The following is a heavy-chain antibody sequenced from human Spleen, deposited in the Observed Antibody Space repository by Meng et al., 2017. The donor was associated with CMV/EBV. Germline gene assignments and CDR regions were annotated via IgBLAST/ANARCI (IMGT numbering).Heavy chain of an antibody. CDR1: GGSISNYY. Sequence: SETLSLTCTVSGGSISNYYWSWIRQPPGKGLEWIGYIYYSGSTNYNPSLKSRVTISVDTSKNQFSLKLSSVTAADTAVYYCASFPHSSVYDFWSGYYPTEDGADYWGQGTLVTVSS. V-gene: IGHV4-59*01. CDR2: IYYSGST. CDR3: ASFPHSSVYDFWSGYYPTEDGADY. J-gene: IGHJ4*02. D-gene: IGHD3-3*01.